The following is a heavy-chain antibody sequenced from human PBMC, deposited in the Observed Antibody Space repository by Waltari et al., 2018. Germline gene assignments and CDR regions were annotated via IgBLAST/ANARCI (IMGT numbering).Heavy chain of an antibody. CDR1: GGSVSSGTYY. CDR3: ARGLGERYYLDHFDS. V-gene: IGHV4-61*01. D-gene: IGHD1-26*01. J-gene: IGHJ4*02. CDR2: LYYSGRT. Sequence: QVQLQESGPGLVKPSATLSVTCTVSGGSVSSGTYYWSWIRQPPGRGLEWIGYLYYSGRTNYNPSLKSRGTISIDTSQNQFSLNLNSVTAADTAVYYCARGLGERYYLDHFDSWGQGTLVTVSS.